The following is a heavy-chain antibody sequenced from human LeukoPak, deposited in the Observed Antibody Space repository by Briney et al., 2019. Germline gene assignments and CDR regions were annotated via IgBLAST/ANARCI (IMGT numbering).Heavy chain of an antibody. J-gene: IGHJ3*02. D-gene: IGHD6-13*01. Sequence: GSLSLSCAASGFTFSSSLMSWVRQAPGKGLEWVANIKQDGSEKYYVDSEKGRFTISRDNAKNELYLQMNSLRAEDTAVYYCARGTAGLAVYSSSCRAFDIWGQGTMVTVSS. CDR2: IKQDGSEK. V-gene: IGHV3-7*03. CDR3: ARGTAGLAVYSSSCRAFDI. CDR1: GFTFSSSL.